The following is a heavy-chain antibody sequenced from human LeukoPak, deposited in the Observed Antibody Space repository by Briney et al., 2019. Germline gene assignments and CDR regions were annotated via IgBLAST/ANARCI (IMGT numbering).Heavy chain of an antibody. CDR3: ARAGQNNWFDP. CDR2: LSGSGEVI. Sequence: GGSLRLSCAASGFTFSDYYMSWVRQAPGKGLEWVSFLSGSGEVIYYADSVKGRFTISRDNAKNSLYLQMNSLRAEDTAVYHCARAGQNNWFDPWGQGTLVTVSS. V-gene: IGHV3-11*01. J-gene: IGHJ5*02. CDR1: GFTFSDYY.